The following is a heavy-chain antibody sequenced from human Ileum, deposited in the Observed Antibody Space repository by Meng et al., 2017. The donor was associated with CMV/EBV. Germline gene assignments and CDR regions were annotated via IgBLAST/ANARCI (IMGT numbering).Heavy chain of an antibody. CDR3: AKHIGPHYYFDY. J-gene: IGHJ4*02. V-gene: IGHV3-23*01. CDR1: GFTVSSYG. CDR2: VSGNGGIS. Sequence: SCAASGFTVSSYGMSWVRQAPGKGLEWVSAVSGNGGISYYADSVKGRFTISRDNSNNTLYLQMSSLSPEDTAVYYCAKHIGPHYYFDYWGLGILVTVSS.